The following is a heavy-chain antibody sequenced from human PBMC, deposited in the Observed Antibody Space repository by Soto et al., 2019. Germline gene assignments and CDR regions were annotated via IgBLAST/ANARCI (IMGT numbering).Heavy chain of an antibody. J-gene: IGHJ6*02. V-gene: IGHV4-34*01. CDR3: ARGRGKVVPAAMSEDYYGMDV. D-gene: IGHD2-2*01. CDR1: GGSFSGYY. Sequence: SETLSLTCAVYGGSFSGYYWSWIRQPPGKGLEWIGEINHSGSTNYNPSLKSRLTISVDRSKNQFSLKLSSVTAADTAVYYCARGRGKVVPAAMSEDYYGMDVWGQGTTVTVSS. CDR2: INHSGST.